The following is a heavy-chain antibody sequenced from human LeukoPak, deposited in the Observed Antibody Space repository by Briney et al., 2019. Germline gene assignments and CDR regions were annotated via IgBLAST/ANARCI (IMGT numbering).Heavy chain of an antibody. Sequence: GGSLRLSCAASGFTFIGYAMSWVRQAPGKGLEWVSTISGSGGSTYYADSVKGRFTISRDNSKNTLYLQMISLRAEDTAVYYCASWTSSSSNYWGQGTLVTVSS. J-gene: IGHJ4*02. CDR1: GFTFIGYA. CDR3: ASWTSSSSNY. V-gene: IGHV3-23*01. D-gene: IGHD6-6*01. CDR2: ISGSGGST.